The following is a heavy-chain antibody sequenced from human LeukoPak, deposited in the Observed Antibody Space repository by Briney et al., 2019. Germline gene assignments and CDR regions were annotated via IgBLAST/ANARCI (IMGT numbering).Heavy chain of an antibody. J-gene: IGHJ4*02. CDR2: ISSSSSYI. Sequence: GSLRLSCAASGFTFSSYSMNWVRQAPGKGLEWVSSISSSSSYIYYADSVKGRFTISRDNAKNSLYLQMNSLRAEDTAVYYCARDLGSGSYYNSPDYWGQGTLVTVSS. CDR3: ARDLGSGSYYNSPDY. V-gene: IGHV3-21*01. CDR1: GFTFSSYS. D-gene: IGHD3-10*01.